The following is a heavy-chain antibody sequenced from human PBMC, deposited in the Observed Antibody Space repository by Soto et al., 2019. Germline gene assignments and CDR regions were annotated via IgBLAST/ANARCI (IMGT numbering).Heavy chain of an antibody. CDR1: GGTFSSSA. V-gene: IGHV1-69*13. CDR2: LIPIFATA. J-gene: IGHJ4*02. Sequence: SVKVSCKASGGTFSSSAVSWVRQAPGQGLEWMGGLIPIFATANYAQKFQGRVTITADESTNTAYMELRSLRSEDTALYYCARVYAATFFYYFDYWGQGTLVTVSS. D-gene: IGHD1-26*01. CDR3: ARVYAATFFYYFDY.